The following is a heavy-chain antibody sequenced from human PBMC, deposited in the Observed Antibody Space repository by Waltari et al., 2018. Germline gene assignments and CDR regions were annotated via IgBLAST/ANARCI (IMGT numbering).Heavy chain of an antibody. V-gene: IGHV3-21*01. J-gene: IGHJ4*02. CDR3: AKGFPTPYYFDY. CDR1: GLILGNDN. CDR2: ISSSSNYI. Sequence: EVQLVESGGGLGKPGGSLKLSCAATGLILGNDNMNWVRQAPGKGLEWVSSISSSSNYIYYAHSVKGRFTISRDNAKNSLYLQMNSLRGEDTAVYYCAKGFPTPYYFDYWGQGALVTVSS.